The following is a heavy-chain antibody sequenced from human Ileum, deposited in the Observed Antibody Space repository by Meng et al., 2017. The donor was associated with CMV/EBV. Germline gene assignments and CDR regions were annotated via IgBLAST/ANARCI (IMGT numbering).Heavy chain of an antibody. J-gene: IGHJ4*02. CDR1: GGSVSSGNYH. V-gene: IGHV4-61*01. CDR2: TVSGGSL. D-gene: IGHD2/OR15-2a*01. Sequence: VSGGSVSSGNYHWTWIRQPPGKGLEWIGQTVSGGSLQYNPSLESRLSISIDTSKNQFSLNLNSVTAADTAVYYCAGLIVGNGGRGHWGQGTLVTVSS. CDR3: AGLIVGNGGRGH.